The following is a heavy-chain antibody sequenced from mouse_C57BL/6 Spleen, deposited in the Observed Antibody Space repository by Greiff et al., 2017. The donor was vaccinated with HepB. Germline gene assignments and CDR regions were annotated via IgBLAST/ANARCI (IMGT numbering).Heavy chain of an antibody. CDR1: GYTFTSYW. CDR3: AIPKNWDVDWYFDV. CDR2: IDPNSGGT. Sequence: VQLQQSGAELVKPGASVKLSCKASGYTFTSYWMHWVKQRPGRGLEWIGRIDPNSGGTKYNEKFKSKATLTVDKPSSTAYMQLSSLTSEDSAVYYCAIPKNWDVDWYFDVWGTGTTVTVSS. J-gene: IGHJ1*03. D-gene: IGHD4-1*01. V-gene: IGHV1-72*01.